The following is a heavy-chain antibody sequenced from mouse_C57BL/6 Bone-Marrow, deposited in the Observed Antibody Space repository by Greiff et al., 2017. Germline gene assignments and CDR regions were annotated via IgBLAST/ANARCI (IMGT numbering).Heavy chain of an antibody. CDR3: ARGLRPYYYAMDY. J-gene: IGHJ4*01. Sequence: VQLQQSGAELVRPGTSMKVSCKASGYAFTNYLIEWVKQRPGQGLEWIGVINPGSGGTNYNEKFKGKATLTADKSSSTAYMQLSSLTSEDSAVYFCARGLRPYYYAMDYWGQGTSVTVSS. CDR1: GYAFTNYL. CDR2: INPGSGGT. D-gene: IGHD3-2*02. V-gene: IGHV1-54*01.